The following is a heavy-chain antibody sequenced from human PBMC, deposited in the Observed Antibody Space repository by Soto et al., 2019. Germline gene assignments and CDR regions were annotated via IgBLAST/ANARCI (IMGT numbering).Heavy chain of an antibody. J-gene: IGHJ6*02. V-gene: IGHV1-69*12. CDR1: GGTFNSYA. D-gene: IGHD6-6*01. Sequence: QVQLVQSGAEVKKPGSSVKVSCKASGGTFNSYAISWVRQAPGQGLEWMGGTIPIFRTADYAQKFQGRVTXXEDESTSTASMELSSLRSEDTAVYYCAGQQLGPSYCYGMDVWGQGTTVTVSS. CDR3: AGQQLGPSYCYGMDV. CDR2: TIPIFRTA.